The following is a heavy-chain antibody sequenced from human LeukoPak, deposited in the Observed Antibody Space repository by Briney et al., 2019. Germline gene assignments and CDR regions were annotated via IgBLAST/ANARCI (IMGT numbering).Heavy chain of an antibody. CDR2: IYSGGST. CDR1: GFTVSSNY. V-gene: IGHV3-53*01. D-gene: IGHD5-24*01. J-gene: IGHJ4*02. Sequence: PGGSLRLSCAASGFTVSSNYMSWVRQAPGKGLEWVSVIYSGGSTYYADSVKGRFTISRDNSKNTLYLHMNSLRAEDTAVYYCARVGSLGRDGYKALDYWGQGTLVTVSS. CDR3: ARVGSLGRDGYKALDY.